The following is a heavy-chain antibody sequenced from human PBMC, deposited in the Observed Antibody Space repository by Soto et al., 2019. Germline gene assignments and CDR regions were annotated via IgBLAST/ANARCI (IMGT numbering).Heavy chain of an antibody. J-gene: IGHJ6*02. CDR3: ARGRGSGSSFYYYGMDV. Sequence: SETLSLTCTVSGGSISSYYWSWIRQPPGKGLEWIGYIYYSGSTNYNPSLKSRVTISVDTSKNQFSLKLSSVTAADTAVYYCARGRGSGSSFYYYGMDVWGQGATVTVSS. V-gene: IGHV4-59*01. CDR1: GGSISSYY. D-gene: IGHD3-10*01. CDR2: IYYSGST.